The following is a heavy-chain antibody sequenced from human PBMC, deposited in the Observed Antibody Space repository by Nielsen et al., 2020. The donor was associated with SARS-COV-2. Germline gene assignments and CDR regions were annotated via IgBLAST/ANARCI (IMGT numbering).Heavy chain of an antibody. CDR3: ARSRSITMIVVVMDAFDI. Sequence: SETLSLTCTVSGGSISSGGYYWSWIRKHPGKGLEWIGYIYYSGSTYYNPSLKSRVTISVDTSKNQFSLKLSSVTAADTAVYYCARSRSITMIVVVMDAFDIWGQGTMVTVSS. D-gene: IGHD3-22*01. J-gene: IGHJ3*02. V-gene: IGHV4-31*03. CDR2: IYYSGST. CDR1: GGSISSGGYY.